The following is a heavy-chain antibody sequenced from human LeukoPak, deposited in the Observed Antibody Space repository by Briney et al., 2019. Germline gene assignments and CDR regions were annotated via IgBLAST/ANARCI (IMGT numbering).Heavy chain of an antibody. CDR3: VREYDDYTRWEDY. J-gene: IGHJ4*02. Sequence: PGGSLRLSCAASGFTFINYWMSWVRQAPGKGLEWVANIKKDGSEKYYVDSVKGRFTISRDNAKNSLYLQMNSLRAEDTAIYYCVREYDDYTRWEDYWGQGTLVTVSS. CDR2: IKKDGSEK. CDR1: GFTFINYW. D-gene: IGHD4-17*01. V-gene: IGHV3-7*01.